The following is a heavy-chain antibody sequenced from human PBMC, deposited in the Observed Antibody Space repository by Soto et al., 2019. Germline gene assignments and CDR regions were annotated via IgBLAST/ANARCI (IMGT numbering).Heavy chain of an antibody. CDR3: ASHENDFGYYMDV. CDR1: GGSISSGGYY. CDR2: IYYSGST. Sequence: SETLSLTCTVSGGSISSGGYYWSWIRQHPGKGLEWIGYIYYSGSTYYNPSLKSRVTISVDTSKNQFSLKLSSVTAADTAVYYCASHENDFGYYMDVWGKGTTVTVSS. V-gene: IGHV4-31*03. D-gene: IGHD3-3*01. J-gene: IGHJ6*03.